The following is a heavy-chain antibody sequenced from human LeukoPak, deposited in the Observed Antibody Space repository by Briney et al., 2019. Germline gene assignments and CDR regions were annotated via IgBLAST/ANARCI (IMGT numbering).Heavy chain of an antibody. CDR1: GFTLSDYY. J-gene: IGHJ6*02. CDR3: AREVYSSSWYGGSGYYGMDV. V-gene: IGHV3-11*01. CDR2: MSSSGNTI. Sequence: GGSLRLSCAASGFTLSDYYMSWIRQAPGKGLEWVSDMSSSGNTINYADSVKGRFTISRDNAENPLYLQMNSLRVEDTAVYYCAREVYSSSWYGGSGYYGMDVWGQGTTVTVSS. D-gene: IGHD6-13*01.